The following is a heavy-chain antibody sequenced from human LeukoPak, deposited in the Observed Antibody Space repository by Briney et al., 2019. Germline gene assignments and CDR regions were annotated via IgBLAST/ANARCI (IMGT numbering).Heavy chain of an antibody. CDR3: ARDSSSWHLDY. Sequence: GGSLRLSCTASGFTFGDYAMSWVRQAPGKGLEWVGFIRSKAYGGTTEYAASVKGRFTISRDDSKSIAYLQMNSLKTEDTAVYYCARDSSSWHLDYWGQGTLVTVSS. V-gene: IGHV3-49*04. CDR2: IRSKAYGGTT. CDR1: GFTFGDYA. J-gene: IGHJ4*02. D-gene: IGHD6-13*01.